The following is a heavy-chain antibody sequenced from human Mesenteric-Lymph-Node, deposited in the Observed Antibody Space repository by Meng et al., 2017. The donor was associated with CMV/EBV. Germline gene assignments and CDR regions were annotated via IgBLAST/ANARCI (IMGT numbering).Heavy chain of an antibody. Sequence: GGSLRLSCAASGFTLSNYEMTWVRQAPGKGLEWVSVISGNGGDTYYADSVKGRFTISRDNAKNTLYLQMNSLRVEDTAVYFCARDDVLFESSGYYLDHWGQGTLVTVSS. J-gene: IGHJ4*02. V-gene: IGHV3-23*01. D-gene: IGHD3-22*01. CDR3: ARDDVLFESSGYYLDH. CDR1: GFTLSNYE. CDR2: ISGNGGDT.